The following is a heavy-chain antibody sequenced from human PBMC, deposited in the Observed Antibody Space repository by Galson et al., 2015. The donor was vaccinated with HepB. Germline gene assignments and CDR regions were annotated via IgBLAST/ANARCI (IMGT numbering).Heavy chain of an antibody. V-gene: IGHV1-2*02. D-gene: IGHD3-22*01. J-gene: IGHJ4*02. Sequence: SVKVSCKASGYTFTGYYMHWVRQAPGQGLEWMGWINPNSGGTNYAQKFQGRVTMTRDTSISTAYMELSRLRSDDTAVYYCARVGGRDSDYYDSSGPPYYFDYWGQGTLVTVSS. CDR3: ARVGGRDSDYYDSSGPPYYFDY. CDR2: INPNSGGT. CDR1: GYTFTGYY.